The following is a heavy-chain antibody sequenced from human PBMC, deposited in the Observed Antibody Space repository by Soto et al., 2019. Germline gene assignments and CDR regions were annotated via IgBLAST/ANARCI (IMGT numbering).Heavy chain of an antibody. Sequence: PGESLKISCKGSGYSFTSYWIGWVRQMPGKGLEWMGIIYPGDSDTRYSPSFQGQVTISADKSISTAYLQWSSLKASDTAMYYCARSYYDFWSGYFSPPPYYGMDVWGQGTTVTVSS. CDR1: GYSFTSYW. D-gene: IGHD3-3*01. J-gene: IGHJ6*02. CDR3: ARSYYDFWSGYFSPPPYYGMDV. CDR2: IYPGDSDT. V-gene: IGHV5-51*01.